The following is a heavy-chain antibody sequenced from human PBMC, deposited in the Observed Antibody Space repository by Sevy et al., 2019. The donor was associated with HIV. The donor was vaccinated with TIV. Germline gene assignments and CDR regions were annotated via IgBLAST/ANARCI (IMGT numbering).Heavy chain of an antibody. Sequence: GGSLRLSCAASGFTFSNAWMSWVRQAPGKGLEWVGRIKSKTDGGTTDYAAPVKGRFTISRDDSKNTLYLQMNSLKTEDTAVYYCAFLSGGSDENDFDYWGQGTLVTVSS. D-gene: IGHD3-3*01. CDR1: GFTFSNAW. CDR2: IKSKTDGGTT. V-gene: IGHV3-15*01. CDR3: AFLSGGSDENDFDY. J-gene: IGHJ4*02.